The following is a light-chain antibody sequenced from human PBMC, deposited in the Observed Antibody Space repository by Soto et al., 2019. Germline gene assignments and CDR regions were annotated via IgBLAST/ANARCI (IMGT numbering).Light chain of an antibody. CDR2: EGS. J-gene: IGLJ3*02. V-gene: IGLV2-23*01. CDR1: SSDVGSYNL. Sequence: QSALTQPASVSGSPGQSITISCTGTSSDVGSYNLVSWYQQHPGKAPKLMIYEGSKRPSGVSNRFSGSKSGNTASLTISGLQAEDEADYSCCSYAGSSRVFGGGTKLT. CDR3: CSYAGSSRV.